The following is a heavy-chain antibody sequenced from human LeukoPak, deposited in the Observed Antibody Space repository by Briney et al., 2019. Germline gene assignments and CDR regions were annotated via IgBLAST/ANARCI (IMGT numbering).Heavy chain of an antibody. CDR2: IIPILGIA. Sequence: SVKVSCKASGGTFSSYAISWVRQAPGQGLEWMGRIIPILGIANYAQKFQGRVTITADKSTSTAYMELSSLRSEDTAVCYCAGSTYYYDSSGYALDYWGQGTLVTVSS. V-gene: IGHV1-69*04. D-gene: IGHD3-22*01. CDR3: AGSTYYYDSSGYALDY. CDR1: GGTFSSYA. J-gene: IGHJ4*02.